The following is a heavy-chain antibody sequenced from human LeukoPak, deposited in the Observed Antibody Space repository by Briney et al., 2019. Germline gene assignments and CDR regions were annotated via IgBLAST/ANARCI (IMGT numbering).Heavy chain of an antibody. D-gene: IGHD6-19*01. J-gene: IGHJ4*02. V-gene: IGHV3-33*01. CDR1: GFNFRDSG. Sequence: PGASLRLSCAASGFNFRDSGMHWVRQAPGKGLEWVAVMWNDGTTGKYADSVRGRFSVSRDNSKNTVYLQMDSLRADDTSVYYCARDGSGWSSDYWGQGTLVTVSS. CDR3: ARDGSGWSSDY. CDR2: MWNDGTTG.